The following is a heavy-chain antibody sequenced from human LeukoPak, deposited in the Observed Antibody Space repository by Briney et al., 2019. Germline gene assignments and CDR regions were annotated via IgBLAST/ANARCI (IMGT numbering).Heavy chain of an antibody. CDR2: VIPIFGTA. V-gene: IGHV1-69*13. J-gene: IGHJ3*02. D-gene: IGHD5-18*01. CDR1: GGTFSSYA. CDR3: ARDRSYGFSRAFDI. Sequence: SVKVSCKASGGTFSSYAISWVRQAPGQGLEWMGGVIPIFGTANYAQKFQGRVTITADESTSTAYMELSSLRSEDTAVYYCARDRSYGFSRAFDIWGQGTMVTVSS.